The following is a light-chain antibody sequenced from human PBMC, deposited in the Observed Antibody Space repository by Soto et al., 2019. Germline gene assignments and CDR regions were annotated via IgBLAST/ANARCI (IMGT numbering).Light chain of an antibody. CDR3: QQRSNWPPYT. CDR2: DAS. J-gene: IGKJ2*01. V-gene: IGKV3-11*01. Sequence: EIVLTQSPATLSLSPGERATLSYRASQSVRSYLAWYQQKPCKAPRLLIYDASNRATGIPARFSGSGSGTDFPLTISSLEPEDFAVYYCQQRSNWPPYTFGQGTKLEIK. CDR1: QSVRSY.